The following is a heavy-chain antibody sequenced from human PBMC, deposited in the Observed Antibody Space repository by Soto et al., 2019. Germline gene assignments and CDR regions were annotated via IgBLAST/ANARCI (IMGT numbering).Heavy chain of an antibody. Sequence: QVQLQESGPGLVKPSETLSLTCSVSGVSTSNHYWTWIRKPPGQGPEWIGCIYYRGTTNYNASFNSRVTIALETSKNQFSLKLTSVTTADKAVYYCARGGGSPYQEHEFDYWGQGILVPFSS. V-gene: IGHV4-59*11. CDR1: GVSTSNHY. CDR3: ARGGGSPYQEHEFDY. J-gene: IGHJ4*02. CDR2: IYYRGTT. D-gene: IGHD2-2*01.